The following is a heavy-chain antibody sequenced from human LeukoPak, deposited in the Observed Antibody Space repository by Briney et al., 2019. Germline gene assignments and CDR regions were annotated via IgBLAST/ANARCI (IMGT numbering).Heavy chain of an antibody. CDR2: IFSDGST. CDR1: GGSIGRYY. CDR3: ARGGWFDP. Sequence: PSETLSLTCTVSGGSIGRYYWSWIRQPAGKGLEWIGRIFSDGSTNYNPSLKSRLSMSVDTSKNQFSLKLKSMNVADTAVYYYARGGWFDPWGRGTLVTVSS. V-gene: IGHV4-4*07. J-gene: IGHJ5*02.